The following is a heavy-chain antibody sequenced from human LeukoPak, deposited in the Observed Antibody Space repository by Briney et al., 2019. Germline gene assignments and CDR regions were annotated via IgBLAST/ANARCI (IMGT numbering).Heavy chain of an antibody. CDR2: IYSGGST. CDR1: GFTVSSNY. D-gene: IGHD4-17*01. CDR3: AKDQLRSGRAFDI. V-gene: IGHV3-53*01. Sequence: PGGSLRLSCAASGFTVSSNYMSWVRQAPGKGQEWVSVIYSGGSTYYADSVKGRFTISRDNSKNTLYLQMNSLRAEDTAVYYCAKDQLRSGRAFDIWGQGTMVTVSS. J-gene: IGHJ3*02.